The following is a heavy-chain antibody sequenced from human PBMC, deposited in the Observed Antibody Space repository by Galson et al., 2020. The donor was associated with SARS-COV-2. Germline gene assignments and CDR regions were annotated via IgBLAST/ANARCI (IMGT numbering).Heavy chain of an antibody. Sequence: GESLKISCVVSGFSFNNYAMCWVRQAPGKGLEWVSGISGSGSRTDYADSVKGRFTISRDNSKNTLSLQMNSLGAEDTAVYYCAKRDVSSSTPKRLGGFGMDVWGQGTTVTVSS. V-gene: IGHV3-23*01. D-gene: IGHD6-6*01. CDR3: AKRDVSSSTPKRLGGFGMDV. CDR1: GFSFNNYA. CDR2: ISGSGSRT. J-gene: IGHJ6*02.